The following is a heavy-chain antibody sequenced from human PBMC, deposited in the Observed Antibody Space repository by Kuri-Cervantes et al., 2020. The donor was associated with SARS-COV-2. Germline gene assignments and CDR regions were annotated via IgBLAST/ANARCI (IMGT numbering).Heavy chain of an antibody. D-gene: IGHD3-10*01. CDR1: GFTFSSYW. J-gene: IGHJ4*02. CDR2: IKQDGSEK. CDR3: ARVRVWFGELCHFDY. V-gene: IGHV3-7*01. Sequence: GGSLRLSCAASGFTFSSYWMSWVRQAPGKGLEWVANIKQDGSEKYNVDSVKGRFTISRDNAKNSLYLQMNSLRAEDTAVYYCARVRVWFGELCHFDYWGQGTLVTVSS.